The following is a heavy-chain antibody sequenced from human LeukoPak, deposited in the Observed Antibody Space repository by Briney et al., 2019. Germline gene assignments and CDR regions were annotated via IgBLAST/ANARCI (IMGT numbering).Heavy chain of an antibody. J-gene: IGHJ6*03. CDR3: ARDRGVGGSYRYYYYMDV. CDR2: IYTSGST. CDR1: GGSISSGSYY. V-gene: IGHV4-61*02. D-gene: IGHD1-26*01. Sequence: PSQTLSLTCTVSGGSISSGSYYRSWIRQPAGKGLEWIGRIYTSGSTNYNPSLKSRVTISVDTSKNQFSLKLSSVTAADTAVYYCARDRGVGGSYRYYYYMDVWGKGTTVTVSS.